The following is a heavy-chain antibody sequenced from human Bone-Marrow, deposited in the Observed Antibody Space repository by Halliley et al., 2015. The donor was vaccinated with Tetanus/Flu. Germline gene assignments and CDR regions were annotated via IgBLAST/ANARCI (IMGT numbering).Heavy chain of an antibody. V-gene: IGHV4-31*03. CDR3: ARDLPSGYNNYFDP. CDR2: IYYTGST. J-gene: IGHJ5*02. Sequence: TLSLTCTVSGGSISSGGFFWSWIRQLPGKGLEWIGYIYYTGSTYYNSSLKSRVPMSIDTSKNQFSLKLSSVTAADTAIYYCARDLPSGYNNYFDPWGQGSLVTVSS. D-gene: IGHD3-22*01. CDR1: GGSISSGGFF.